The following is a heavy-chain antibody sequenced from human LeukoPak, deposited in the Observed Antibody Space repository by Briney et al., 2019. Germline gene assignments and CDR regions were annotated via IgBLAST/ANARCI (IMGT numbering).Heavy chain of an antibody. J-gene: IGHJ4*02. V-gene: IGHV3-23*01. CDR3: AKDLYSNYGPADY. D-gene: IGHD4-11*01. CDR1: GFTFSSYA. CDR2: INGGGVNT. Sequence: GGSLRLSCAASGFTFSSYAMSWVRQAPGKGLEWVSTINGGGVNTHYADSVGGRFTISRDNSKNTLFLQMNSLRDEDAAVYYCAKDLYSNYGPADYWGQGNLVTVSS.